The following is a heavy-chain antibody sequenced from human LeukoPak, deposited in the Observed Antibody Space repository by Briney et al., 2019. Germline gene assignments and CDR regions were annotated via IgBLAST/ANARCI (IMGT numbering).Heavy chain of an antibody. Sequence: GGTLRLSCAASGFTFSSYAMSWVRQAPGKGLEWVSAISGSGGSTYYADSVKGRFTISRDNAKNSLYLQMNSLRAEDTAVYYCARSAYYDSSGYYYPWNYWGQGTLVTVSS. CDR2: ISGSGGST. CDR1: GFTFSSYA. CDR3: ARSAYYDSSGYYYPWNY. D-gene: IGHD3-22*01. J-gene: IGHJ4*02. V-gene: IGHV3-23*01.